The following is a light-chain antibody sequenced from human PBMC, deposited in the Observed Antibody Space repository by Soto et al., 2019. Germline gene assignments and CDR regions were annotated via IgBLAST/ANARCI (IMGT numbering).Light chain of an antibody. CDR2: GAS. V-gene: IGKV3-15*01. Sequence: DIVLTHSQATLSVSVLERANIXSRASENVSSNLAWYQHKPGKAPRLLIYGASTRATGVPARFSGSGSETEFALTISSLQSDDVAIYFCLQYNTRPQTFGQGTKVDIK. CDR3: LQYNTRPQT. J-gene: IGKJ1*01. CDR1: ENVSSN.